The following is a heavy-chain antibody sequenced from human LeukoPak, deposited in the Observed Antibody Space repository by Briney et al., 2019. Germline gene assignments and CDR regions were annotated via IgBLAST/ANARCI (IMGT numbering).Heavy chain of an antibody. CDR1: GGSISSYY. V-gene: IGHV4-59*01. D-gene: IGHD2-15*01. Sequence: SETLSLTCTVSGGSISSYYWSWIRQPPGKGLEWIGYIYYSGSTNYNPSLKSRVTISADTSKNQFSLKLSSVTAADTAVYYCARVVVAATYNWFDPWGQGTLVTVSS. CDR3: ARVVVAATYNWFDP. J-gene: IGHJ5*02. CDR2: IYYSGST.